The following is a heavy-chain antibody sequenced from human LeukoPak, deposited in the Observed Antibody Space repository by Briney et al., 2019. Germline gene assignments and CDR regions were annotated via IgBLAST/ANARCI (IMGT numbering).Heavy chain of an antibody. J-gene: IGHJ4*02. CDR2: IYTSGTT. CDR1: GDSVSSYY. D-gene: IGHD6-13*01. V-gene: IGHV4-4*07. Sequence: SETLSLTCTVSGDSVSSYYWSWIRQPAGKRLERIGRIYTSGTTDYNPSLKSRVTMSVDTSKNQLSLKLSSVTAADTAVYYCASGSSSWGILPKYYFDYWGQGTPVTVSS. CDR3: ASGSSSWGILPKYYFDY.